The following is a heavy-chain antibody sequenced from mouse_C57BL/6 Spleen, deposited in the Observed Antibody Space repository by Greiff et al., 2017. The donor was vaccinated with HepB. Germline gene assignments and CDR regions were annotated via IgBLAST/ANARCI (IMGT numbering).Heavy chain of an antibody. Sequence: EVQRVESGPGLVKPSQSLSLTCSVTGYSITSGYYWNWIRQFPGNKLEWMGYISYDGSNNYNPSLKNRISITRDTSKNQFFLKLNSVTTEDTATYYCARDYSTPYYFDYWGQGTTLTVSS. CDR2: ISYDGSN. J-gene: IGHJ2*01. D-gene: IGHD2-5*01. V-gene: IGHV3-6*01. CDR1: GYSITSGYY. CDR3: ARDYSTPYYFDY.